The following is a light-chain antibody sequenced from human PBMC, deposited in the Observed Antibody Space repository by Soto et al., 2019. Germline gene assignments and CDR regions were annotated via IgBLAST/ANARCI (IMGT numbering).Light chain of an antibody. CDR2: DAS. CDR1: PDISNY. Sequence: DIQMTQSPSSLSASVGDRVTITFQASPDISNYLNWYQQKPGKAPKLLIYDASNLETGVPSRFSGSGSGTDFTITISSLQTEDIATYYCQQYDNLSLTFGGGTKVEIK. CDR3: QQYDNLSLT. V-gene: IGKV1-33*01. J-gene: IGKJ4*01.